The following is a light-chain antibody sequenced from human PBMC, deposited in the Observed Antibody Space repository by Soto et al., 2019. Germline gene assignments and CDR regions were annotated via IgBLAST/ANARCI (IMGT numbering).Light chain of an antibody. CDR1: SSNIGAGYD. Sequence: QSVLTQPPSVSGAPGQTVTISCTGSSSNIGAGYDVHWYQQLPGTAPKLLIYGNSNRPSGVPDRFSGSKSGTSASLAITGLQAEDEADYYCQSYDSSLVFGGGTKLT. V-gene: IGLV1-40*01. CDR3: QSYDSSLV. J-gene: IGLJ2*01. CDR2: GNS.